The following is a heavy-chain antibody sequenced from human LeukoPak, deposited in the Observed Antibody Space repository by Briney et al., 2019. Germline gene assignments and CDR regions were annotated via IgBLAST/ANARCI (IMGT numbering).Heavy chain of an antibody. CDR1: GGSISSYY. Sequence: SETLSLTCTVSGGSISSYYWSWIRQPPGKGLEWIGYIYYSGSTNYNPSLKSRVTISVDTSKNQFSLKLSSVTAADTAVYYCARLGRLNQRYGDTKDSWGQGTLVTVSS. V-gene: IGHV4-59*08. J-gene: IGHJ4*02. CDR3: ARLGRLNQRYGDTKDS. D-gene: IGHD4-17*01. CDR2: IYYSGST.